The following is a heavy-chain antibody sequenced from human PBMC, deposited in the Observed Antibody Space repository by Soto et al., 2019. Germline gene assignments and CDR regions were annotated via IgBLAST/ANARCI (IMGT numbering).Heavy chain of an antibody. Sequence: GSLRLSCAASGFSFSTYGMHWIRQSPGRGLEWIASIYYSGSTYHNPSLKSRISISVDTSKNQFSLNLTSVTAADTAVYYCARHGLTAYMVYYFDFWGQGTLVTVSS. CDR1: GFSFSTYG. J-gene: IGHJ4*02. CDR3: ARHGLTAYMVYYFDF. D-gene: IGHD3-16*01. CDR2: IYYSGST. V-gene: IGHV4-39*01.